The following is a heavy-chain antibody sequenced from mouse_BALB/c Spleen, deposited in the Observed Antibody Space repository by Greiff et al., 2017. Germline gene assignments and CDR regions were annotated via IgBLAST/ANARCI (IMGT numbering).Heavy chain of an antibody. J-gene: IGHJ4*01. CDR1: GFTFTDYY. D-gene: IGHD4-1*01. CDR3: ARLWDDYAMDY. CDR2: IRNKANGYTT. V-gene: IGHV7-3*02. Sequence: EVKLVESGGGLVQPGGSLRLSCATSGFTFTDYYMSWVRQPPGKALEWLGFIRNKANGYTTEYSASVKGRFTISRDNAKNTLYLQMSSLKSEDTAMYYCARLWDDYAMDYWGQGTSVTVSS.